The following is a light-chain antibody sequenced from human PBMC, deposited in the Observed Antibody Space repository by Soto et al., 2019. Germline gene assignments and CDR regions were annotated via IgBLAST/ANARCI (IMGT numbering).Light chain of an antibody. J-gene: IGKJ1*01. V-gene: IGKV1-6*01. CDR3: LQDYNYPVT. CDR2: AAS. CDR1: QGIRTD. Sequence: AIQMTQSPSSLSASVGDRVTITCRASQGIRTDLGWYQQKPGKAPKLLIYAASSLQSGVPSRFSGSGSGTDFSLTISSLQPEDFATYYCLQDYNYPVTFGQGTKVEI.